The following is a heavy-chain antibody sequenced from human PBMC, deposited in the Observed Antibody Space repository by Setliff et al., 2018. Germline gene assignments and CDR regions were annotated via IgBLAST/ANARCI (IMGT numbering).Heavy chain of an antibody. CDR2: IYTGGST. CDR1: GDSINSGTYY. D-gene: IGHD3-3*01. CDR3: ARGRGLEWLPESWFDP. V-gene: IGHV4-61*02. Sequence: SETLSLTCSVSGDSINSGTYYWSWFRQSAGKGLEWIGRIYTGGSTNYNPSLKSRVTISLDTSKNHFSLTLTSVTAADTAVYYCARGRGLEWLPESWFDPWGQGTLVTISS. J-gene: IGHJ5*02.